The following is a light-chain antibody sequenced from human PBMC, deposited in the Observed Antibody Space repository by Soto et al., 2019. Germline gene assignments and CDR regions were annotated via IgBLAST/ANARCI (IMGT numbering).Light chain of an antibody. CDR3: QQYNNWPYT. CDR1: QSVSSN. V-gene: IGKV3-15*01. CDR2: GTS. Sequence: EIVMTQSPATLSVSPGERATLSCRASQSVSSNLAWYQQKPGQAPRLLIYGTSTRATGMPARFSGSGSGTEFTLTISSLQYEDFAVYYCQQYNNWPYTFGQGTQLEIK. J-gene: IGKJ2*01.